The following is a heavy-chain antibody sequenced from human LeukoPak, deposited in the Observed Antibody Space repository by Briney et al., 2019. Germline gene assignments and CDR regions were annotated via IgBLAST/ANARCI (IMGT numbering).Heavy chain of an antibody. CDR3: ARTIKLGVSAFDI. J-gene: IGHJ3*02. Sequence: PSETLSLTCAVSGGSISSSSYYWGWIRQPPGKGLEWIGSIYYSGSTYYNPSLKSRVTISVDTSKNQFSLKLSSVTAADTAVYYCARTIKLGVSAFDIWGQGTMVTVSS. V-gene: IGHV4-39*01. CDR1: GGSISSSSYY. D-gene: IGHD7-27*01. CDR2: IYYSGST.